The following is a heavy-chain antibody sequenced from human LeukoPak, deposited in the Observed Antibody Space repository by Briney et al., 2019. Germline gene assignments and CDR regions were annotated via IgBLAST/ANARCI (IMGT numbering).Heavy chain of an antibody. CDR2: ISAYNGNT. Sequence: ASVKVSCKASDDTFTSYGISWVRQAPGQGLEWMGWISAYNGNTNYAQKLQGRVTMTTDTSSSTAYMELRSLRSDDTAVYYCARVDGDYFDYWGQGTLVTVSS. V-gene: IGHV1-18*01. CDR3: ARVDGDYFDY. D-gene: IGHD4-17*01. CDR1: DDTFTSYG. J-gene: IGHJ4*02.